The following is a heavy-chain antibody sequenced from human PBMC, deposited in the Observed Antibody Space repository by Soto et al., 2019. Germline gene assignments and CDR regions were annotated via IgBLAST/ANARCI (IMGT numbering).Heavy chain of an antibody. J-gene: IGHJ6*02. Sequence: EVQLLESGGGLVQPGGSLRLSCAASGFTFSSYAMSWVRQAPGKGLEWVSAISGSGGSTYYADSVKGRFTISRDNSKNTLYLQMNSLGAEDTAVYYCAKVGGYCSGGSCYSDYYYGMDVWGQGTTVTVSS. V-gene: IGHV3-23*01. CDR2: ISGSGGST. CDR3: AKVGGYCSGGSCYSDYYYGMDV. CDR1: GFTFSSYA. D-gene: IGHD2-15*01.